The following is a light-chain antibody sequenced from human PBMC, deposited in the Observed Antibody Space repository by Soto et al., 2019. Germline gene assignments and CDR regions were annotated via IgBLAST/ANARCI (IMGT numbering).Light chain of an antibody. V-gene: IGLV2-14*01. CDR1: SSDVGGYNY. J-gene: IGLJ1*01. CDR3: SSYTSSTAYV. Sequence: QSALTQPASVSGSPGQSITISCTGTSSDVGGYNYVSWYQLHPGKAPKLMVYEVSNRPSGVSNRLSGSKSGNTASLTISGLQAEDEADYYGSSYTSSTAYVFGTGTKVTVL. CDR2: EVS.